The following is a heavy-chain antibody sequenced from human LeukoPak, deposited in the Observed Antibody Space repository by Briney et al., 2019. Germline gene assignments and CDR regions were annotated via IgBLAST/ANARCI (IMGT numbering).Heavy chain of an antibody. CDR1: GGSISSYY. CDR2: IYTSGST. J-gene: IGHJ2*01. Sequence: SETLSLTCTVSGGSISSYYWSWIRQPAGQGLEWSGRIYTSGSTNYSASLMSRVTMSVDTAKIQFSLKLSSVTAADTAVYYCARDLGYSSGWTYWYFDLWGRGTLVTVSS. CDR3: ARDLGYSSGWTYWYFDL. V-gene: IGHV4-4*07. D-gene: IGHD6-19*01.